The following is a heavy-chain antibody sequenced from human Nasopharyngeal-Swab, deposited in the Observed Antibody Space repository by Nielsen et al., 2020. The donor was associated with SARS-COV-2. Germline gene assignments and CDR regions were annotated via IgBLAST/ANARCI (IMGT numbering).Heavy chain of an antibody. CDR1: GGSISSYY. CDR2: IYYSGST. Sequence: ESLKISCTVSGGSISSYYWSWIRQPPGKGLEWIGYIYYSGSTNYNPSLKSRVTISVDTSKNQFSLKLSSVTAADTAVYYCASDSSGYLFNYGMDVWGQGTTVTVSS. CDR3: ASDSSGYLFNYGMDV. J-gene: IGHJ6*02. V-gene: IGHV4-59*08. D-gene: IGHD3-22*01.